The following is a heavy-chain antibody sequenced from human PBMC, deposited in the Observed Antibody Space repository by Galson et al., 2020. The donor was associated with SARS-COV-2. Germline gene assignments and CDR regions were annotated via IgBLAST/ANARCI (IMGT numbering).Heavy chain of an antibody. Sequence: TLSLTCAVYNGSFSAYYWTWIRQPPGKGLEWVGEISHTGSTNYNPSLRGRITISVDTSKNQFTLNLRSVTAADTAIYYCAKVTYKAFYYYYMDVWGKGTSVTVSS. CDR1: NGSFSAYY. CDR2: ISHTGST. V-gene: IGHV4-34*01. CDR3: AKVTYKAFYYYYMDV. J-gene: IGHJ6*03. D-gene: IGHD1-20*01.